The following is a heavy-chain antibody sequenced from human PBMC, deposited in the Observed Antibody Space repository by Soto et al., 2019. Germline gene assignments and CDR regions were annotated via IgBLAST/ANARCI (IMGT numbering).Heavy chain of an antibody. J-gene: IGHJ4*02. CDR2: IRSKANSYAT. CDR3: TRREDGDSPTFDY. D-gene: IGHD4-17*01. V-gene: IGHV3-73*01. Sequence: EVQLVESGGGLVQPGGSLKLSCAASGFTFSGSAMHWVRQASGKGLEWAGRIRSKANSYATAYAASVKGRFTISRDDSKNTAYLQMNSLKTEDTAVYYCTRREDGDSPTFDYWGQGTLVTVSS. CDR1: GFTFSGSA.